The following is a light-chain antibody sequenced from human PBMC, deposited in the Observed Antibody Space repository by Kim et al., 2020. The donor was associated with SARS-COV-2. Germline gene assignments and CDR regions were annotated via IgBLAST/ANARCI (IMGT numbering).Light chain of an antibody. V-gene: IGKV1-12*01. J-gene: IGKJ4*01. CDR1: RDIGPW. Sequence: DIQMTQSPSYVSASVGDKITISCRASRDIGPWLVWYQQKPGKAPQVLIYSASTLQSGVPSRFSGSGSGRDFSLTISGLQPEDFATYYCQQADTFPLTFGGGTKLEI. CDR3: QQADTFPLT. CDR2: SAS.